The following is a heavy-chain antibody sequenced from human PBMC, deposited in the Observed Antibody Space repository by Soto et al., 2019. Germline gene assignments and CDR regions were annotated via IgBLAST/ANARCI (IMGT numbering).Heavy chain of an antibody. CDR1: GGSMSSYD. J-gene: IGHJ5*02. D-gene: IGHD3-16*01. Sequence: SETLSLTCSVSGGSMSSYDWSWIRQPAGKGLQGIGHMYISGTTNCNPSLKRRVTMSVETSQNQSSLNLSSVTAADXAVYYCARGLWERSTYASRLSSDPGGEGIMVT. CDR2: MYISGTT. V-gene: IGHV4-4*07. CDR3: ARGLWERSTYASRLSSDP.